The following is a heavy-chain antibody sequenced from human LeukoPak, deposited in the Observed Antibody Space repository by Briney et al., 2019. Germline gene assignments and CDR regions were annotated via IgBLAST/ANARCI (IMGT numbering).Heavy chain of an antibody. J-gene: IGHJ5*02. V-gene: IGHV4-59*12. CDR1: GGSISSYY. D-gene: IGHD2-8*01. CDR3: ARGTIVLMVYAIRAGFDP. Sequence: KPSETLSLTCTVSGGSISSYYWSWIRQPPGKGLEWIGYIYYSGSTNYNPSLKSRVTISVDTSKNQFSLKLSSVTAADTAVYYCARGTIVLMVYAIRAGFDPWGQGTLVTVSS. CDR2: IYYSGST.